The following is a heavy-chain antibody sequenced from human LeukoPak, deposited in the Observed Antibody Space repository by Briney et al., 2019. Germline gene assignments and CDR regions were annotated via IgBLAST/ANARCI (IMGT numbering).Heavy chain of an antibody. D-gene: IGHD6-6*01. V-gene: IGHV4-59*01. Sequence: ASETLSLTCTVSGGSISSYYCSWIRQPPGKGLEWIGYIYYSGSTNYNPSLKSRVTISVDTSKNQFSLKLSSVTAADTAVYYCARSAARSWFDPWGQGTLVTVSS. CDR1: GGSISSYY. CDR3: ARSAARSWFDP. CDR2: IYYSGST. J-gene: IGHJ5*02.